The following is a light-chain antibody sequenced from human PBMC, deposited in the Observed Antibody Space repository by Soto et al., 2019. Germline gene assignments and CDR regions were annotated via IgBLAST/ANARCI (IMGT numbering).Light chain of an antibody. CDR2: DVT. V-gene: IGLV2-14*01. J-gene: IGLJ1*01. CDR3: SSYTTSSSYV. Sequence: QSVLTQPASLSGSPGQSITISCTGTISDVGGYIYVSWYQQHPGKAPKLMIYDVTSRPSGVSYRFSGSKSGNTASLTISGLQAEDEADYYCSSYTTSSSYVFGTGTKVTVL. CDR1: ISDVGGYIY.